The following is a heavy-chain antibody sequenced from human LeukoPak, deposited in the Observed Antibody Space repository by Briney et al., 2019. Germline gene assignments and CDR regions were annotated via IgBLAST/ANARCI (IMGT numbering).Heavy chain of an antibody. Sequence: PGGSLRLSCAASGFTFSSYGMHWVRQTPGKGLEWVAVISYDGSNKYYADSVKGRFTISRDNSKNTLYLQMNSMRAEDTAVYYCAKVFEYWGQGTLVTVSS. CDR2: ISYDGSNK. J-gene: IGHJ4*02. CDR3: AKVFEY. CDR1: GFTFSSYG. V-gene: IGHV3-30*18.